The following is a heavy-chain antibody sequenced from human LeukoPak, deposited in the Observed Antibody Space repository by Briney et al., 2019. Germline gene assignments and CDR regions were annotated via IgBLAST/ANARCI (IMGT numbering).Heavy chain of an antibody. Sequence: SETLSLTCTVSGGSISSSSYYWGWIRQPPGKGLEWIGYIYYSGSTNYNPSLKSRVTISVDTSKNQFSLKLSSVTAADTAVYYCAGNTAMVQYYFDYWGQGTQVTVSS. D-gene: IGHD5-18*01. CDR1: GGSISSSSYY. V-gene: IGHV4-61*05. CDR2: IYYSGST. CDR3: AGNTAMVQYYFDY. J-gene: IGHJ4*02.